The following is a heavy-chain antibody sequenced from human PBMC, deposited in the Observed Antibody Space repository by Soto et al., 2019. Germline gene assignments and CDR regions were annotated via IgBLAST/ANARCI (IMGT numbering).Heavy chain of an antibody. Sequence: ASVKVSCKVSGYTLTELSMHWVRQAPGKGLEWMGGFDPEDGETIYAQKFQGGVTMTEDTSTDTAYMELSSLRSEDTAVYYCATSRGYPFTLHFDYWGQGTLVTVSS. CDR2: FDPEDGET. J-gene: IGHJ4*02. CDR1: GYTLTELS. D-gene: IGHD3-16*02. V-gene: IGHV1-24*01. CDR3: ATSRGYPFTLHFDY.